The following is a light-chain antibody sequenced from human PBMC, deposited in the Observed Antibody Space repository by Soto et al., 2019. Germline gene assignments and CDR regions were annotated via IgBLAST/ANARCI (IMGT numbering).Light chain of an antibody. CDR1: SSEVGGYKY. J-gene: IGLJ1*01. V-gene: IGLV2-14*01. CDR2: DVS. CDR3: SSYTSSSSYV. Sequence: QSVLSQPASGSASPGQSIAISCTGTSSEVGGYKYVSWYQQHPGKAPKLLIYDVSNRPSGVSDRFSGSKSGNTASLTISVLQSEDEADYYCSSYTSSSSYVFGTGTKVTVL.